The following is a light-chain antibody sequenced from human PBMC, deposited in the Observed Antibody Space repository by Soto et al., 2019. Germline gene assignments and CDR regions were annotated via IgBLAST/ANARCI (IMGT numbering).Light chain of an antibody. Sequence: EIVMTQSPATLSVSPGERATLSCRASQSVSFNLDWYQQKPGQAPRLLIYGASTRATGIPARFSGSGSGTEFTLTISSLQSEDFAVYYCQQYNNWPFTFGPGTKVDIK. CDR3: QQYNNWPFT. CDR2: GAS. J-gene: IGKJ3*01. V-gene: IGKV3-15*01. CDR1: QSVSFN.